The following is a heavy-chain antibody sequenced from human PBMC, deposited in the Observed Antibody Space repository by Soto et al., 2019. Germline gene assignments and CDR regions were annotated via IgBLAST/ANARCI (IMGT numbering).Heavy chain of an antibody. V-gene: IGHV3-30*18. CDR2: ISYDGNNR. D-gene: IGHD2-21*01. CDR1: GFTFSSYG. J-gene: IGHJ6*04. CDR3: AKDLWCHNSDGSGTGYFYNAMDV. Sequence: QVQLVESGGGVVQPGRSLRLSCAASGFTFSSYGMHWVRQAPGKGLEWVAVISYDGNNRYYADSVKGRLTISRDNSKYRLNTQMNSLRTEDPAVYYGAKDLWCHNSDGSGTGYFYNAMDVWGEGATVTVSS.